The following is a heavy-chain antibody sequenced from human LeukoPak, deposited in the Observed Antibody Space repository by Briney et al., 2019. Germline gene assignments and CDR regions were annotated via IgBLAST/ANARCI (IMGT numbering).Heavy chain of an antibody. CDR2: IYYSGST. CDR3: AKGTSTVVTPNYYYYYSMDV. CDR1: GGSISGYY. J-gene: IGHJ6*03. Sequence: SETLSLTYTVSGGSISGYYWSWIRQPPGKGLEWIGYIYYSGSTNYNPSLKSRVTISIDTSKNQFSLKLSSVTAADTAVYYCAKGTSTVVTPNYYYYYSMDVWGKGTTVTVSS. D-gene: IGHD4-23*01. V-gene: IGHV4-59*08.